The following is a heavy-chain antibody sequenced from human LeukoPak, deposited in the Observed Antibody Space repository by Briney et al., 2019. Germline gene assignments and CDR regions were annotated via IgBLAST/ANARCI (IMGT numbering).Heavy chain of an antibody. CDR2: INHSGST. Sequence: SETLSLTCAVYGGSFSGYYWSWIRQPPGKGLEWIGEINHSGSTNYNPSLKSRVTMSLDTSKNQFSLKLSSVTAADTAVYYCARDYSGSYYFDYWGQGTLVTVSS. V-gene: IGHV4-34*01. CDR1: GGSFSGYY. CDR3: ARDYSGSYYFDY. D-gene: IGHD1-26*01. J-gene: IGHJ4*02.